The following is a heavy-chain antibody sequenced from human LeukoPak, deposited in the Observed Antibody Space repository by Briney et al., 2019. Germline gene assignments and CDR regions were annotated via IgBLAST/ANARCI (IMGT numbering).Heavy chain of an antibody. CDR2: ISAYNDNT. V-gene: IGHV1-18*01. CDR1: GYTFTSYG. CDR3: ARDRGASYPEHFDY. J-gene: IGHJ4*02. D-gene: IGHD1-26*01. Sequence: GASVKVSCKASGYTFTSYGISWVRQAPGQGLEWMGWISAYNDNTKYAQNLQGRVTMTTDTSTSTAYMELRSLRSDDTAVYYCARDRGASYPEHFDYWGQGTLVTVSS.